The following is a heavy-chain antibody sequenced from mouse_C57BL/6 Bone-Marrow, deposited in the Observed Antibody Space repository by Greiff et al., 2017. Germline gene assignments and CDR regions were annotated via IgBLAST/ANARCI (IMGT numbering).Heavy chain of an antibody. Sequence: EVKLMDSGGDLVKPGGSLKLSCAASGFTFSSYGMSWVRQTPDKSLEWVATISSGGSYTYYPDSVKGRVTMSIDNAKNTLYLQLSSLKSEDTAMYYCARRRGLLQFAYWGQGTLVTVSA. CDR3: ARRRGLLQFAY. D-gene: IGHD2-3*01. V-gene: IGHV5-6*02. CDR1: GFTFSSYG. J-gene: IGHJ3*01. CDR2: ISSGGSYT.